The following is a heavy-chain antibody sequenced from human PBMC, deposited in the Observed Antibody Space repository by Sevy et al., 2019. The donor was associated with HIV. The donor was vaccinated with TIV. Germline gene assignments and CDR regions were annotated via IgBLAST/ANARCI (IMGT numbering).Heavy chain of an antibody. CDR3: PRPPSSNHSRGRYYPFFDP. D-gene: IGHD3-22*01. J-gene: IGHJ5*02. CDR2: IFHSGST. CDR1: GYSISSGYY. V-gene: IGHV4-38-2*01. Sequence: TLSLTCAVSGYSISSGYYWGWIRQPPGKGLEWIGSIFHSGSTYYNPSLKSRVTISVDTSKNQFSLKLSPVTAADTSFYFFPRPPSSNHSRGRYYPFFDPWGQGTLVTVSS.